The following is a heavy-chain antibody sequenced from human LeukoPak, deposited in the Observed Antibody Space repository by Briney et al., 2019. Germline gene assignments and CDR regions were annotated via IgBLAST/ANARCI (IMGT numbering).Heavy chain of an antibody. CDR2: IIPIFGTA. Sequence: EASVKVSCKASGGTFSSYAISWVRQAPGQGLEWMGGIIPIFGTANYAQKLQGRVTITADESTSTAYMELSSLRSEDTAVYYCASILHYCSSTSCHNDAFDIWGQGTMVTVSS. CDR1: GGTFSSYA. V-gene: IGHV1-69*01. J-gene: IGHJ3*02. CDR3: ASILHYCSSTSCHNDAFDI. D-gene: IGHD2-2*01.